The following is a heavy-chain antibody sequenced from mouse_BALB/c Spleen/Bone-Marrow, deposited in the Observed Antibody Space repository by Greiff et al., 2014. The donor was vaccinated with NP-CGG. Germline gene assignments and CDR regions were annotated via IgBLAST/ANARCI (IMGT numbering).Heavy chain of an antibody. Sequence: EVKLVESGAELVKPGASVKLSCTASGFNIKDTYMHWVKQRPEQGLEWIGRIDPANGNTKYDPKFQGKATITADTSSNTAYLQLGSLTSEDTAVYYCARWEYYAMDYWGQGTPVTVSS. CDR2: IDPANGNT. D-gene: IGHD4-1*01. CDR1: GFNIKDTY. V-gene: IGHV14-3*02. CDR3: ARWEYYAMDY. J-gene: IGHJ4*01.